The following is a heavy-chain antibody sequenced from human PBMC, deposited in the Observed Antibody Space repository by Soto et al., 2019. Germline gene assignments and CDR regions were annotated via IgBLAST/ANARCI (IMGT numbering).Heavy chain of an antibody. D-gene: IGHD3-3*01. Sequence: GASVKVSCKASGGTFSSYAISWVRQAPGQRLEWMGGIIPIFGTANYAQKFQGRVTITADESTSTAYMELSSLRSEDTAVYYCARDNHRLRRFFSDHQNWFDPWGQGTLVTVSS. J-gene: IGHJ5*02. CDR2: IIPIFGTA. CDR1: GGTFSSYA. CDR3: ARDNHRLRRFFSDHQNWFDP. V-gene: IGHV1-69*13.